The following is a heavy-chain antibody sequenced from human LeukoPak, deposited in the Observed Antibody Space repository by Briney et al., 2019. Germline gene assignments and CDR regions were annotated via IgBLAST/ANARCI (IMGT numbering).Heavy chain of an antibody. V-gene: IGHV1-2*02. CDR1: GYTFTGYY. CDR3: ARDFARVGATHDAFDI. D-gene: IGHD1-26*01. CDR2: INPNSGGT. J-gene: IGHJ3*02. Sequence: ASVKVSCKASGYTFTGYYMHWVRQAPGQGLEWMGWINPNSGGTNYAQKFQGRVTMTRDTSISTAYMELSRLRSDDTAVYYCARDFARVGATHDAFDIWGQGTMVTVSS.